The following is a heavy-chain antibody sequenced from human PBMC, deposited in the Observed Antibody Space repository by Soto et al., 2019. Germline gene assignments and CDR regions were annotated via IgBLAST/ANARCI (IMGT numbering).Heavy chain of an antibody. V-gene: IGHV6-1*01. CDR1: GDSVSSNSAA. CDR3: ARDREGDYYLRDYYYYGMDV. D-gene: IGHD4-17*01. CDR2: TYYRSKWYN. J-gene: IGHJ6*02. Sequence: SQTLSLTCAISGDSVSSNSAAWNWIRQSPSRGLEWLGRTYYRSKWYNDYAVSVKSRITINPDTSKNQFSLQLNSVTPEDTAVYYCARDREGDYYLRDYYYYGMDVWGQGTTVTVSS.